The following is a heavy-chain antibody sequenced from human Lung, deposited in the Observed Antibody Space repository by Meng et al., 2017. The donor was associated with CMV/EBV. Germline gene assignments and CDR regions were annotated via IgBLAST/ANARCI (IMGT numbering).Heavy chain of an antibody. Sequence: SXKISXAASGFTFSTYGMHWVRQAPGKGLEWVALIWYDGSKKWYADSVKGRFTISRDNSKNTLYLQMNSLRAEDTAVYYCVKVDDFWSGYYGSYYYAMDVWGQGTTVTVSS. CDR2: IWYDGSKK. D-gene: IGHD3-3*01. V-gene: IGHV3-33*06. J-gene: IGHJ6*02. CDR1: GFTFSTYG. CDR3: VKVDDFWSGYYGSYYYAMDV.